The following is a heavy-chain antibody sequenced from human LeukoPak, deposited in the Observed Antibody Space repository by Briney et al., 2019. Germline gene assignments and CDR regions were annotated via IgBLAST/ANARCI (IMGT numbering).Heavy chain of an antibody. CDR1: GGTFLSYA. V-gene: IGHV1-69*01. Sequence: ASVKVSFKASGGTFLSYAISWVRPAPGQGLAWMGGIIPIFGTANYAQKFQGRVTITADESTSTAYMELSSLRSEDTAVYYCARAGDRVVTFNWFDPWGQGTLVTVSS. J-gene: IGHJ5*02. D-gene: IGHD2-21*02. CDR2: IIPIFGTA. CDR3: ARAGDRVVTFNWFDP.